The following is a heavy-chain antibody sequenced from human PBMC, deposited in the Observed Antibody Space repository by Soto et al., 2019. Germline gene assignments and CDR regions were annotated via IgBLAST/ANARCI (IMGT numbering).Heavy chain of an antibody. V-gene: IGHV3-64D*06. D-gene: IGHD1-1*01. Sequence: SCSASGFTFNKYAMHCVRQAPGTGLQYVSGISDTGGSTFHADSVKGRFIISRDDSKDTLFLQMSSLRAEDTALYYCAKAPLDHYFLDVWGQGTTVTVSS. CDR3: AKAPLDHYFLDV. CDR1: GFTFNKYA. J-gene: IGHJ6*02. CDR2: ISDTGGST.